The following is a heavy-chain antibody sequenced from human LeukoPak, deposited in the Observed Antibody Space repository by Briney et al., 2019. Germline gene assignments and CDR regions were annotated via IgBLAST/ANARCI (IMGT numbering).Heavy chain of an antibody. J-gene: IGHJ3*02. D-gene: IGHD4-17*01. CDR1: GYSFTSYW. Sequence: GESLKISCEGSGYSFTSYWIAWVRQMPGKGLEWMGIIYPGDSDTRYSPSFQGQVTISADKSISTAYLQWSSLKASDTAMYSCARGDYAQPHVFNIWGKGKMLTVFS. CDR2: IYPGDSDT. V-gene: IGHV5-51*01. CDR3: ARGDYAQPHVFNI.